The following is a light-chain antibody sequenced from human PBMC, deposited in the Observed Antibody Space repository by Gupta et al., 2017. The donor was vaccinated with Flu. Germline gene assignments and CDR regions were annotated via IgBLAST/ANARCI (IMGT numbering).Light chain of an antibody. CDR2: EVS. CDR1: NSDVGGYNF. V-gene: IGLV2-8*01. J-gene: IGLJ1*01. Sequence: QSALTQPPSASGSPGQSVTISCTGTNSDVGGYNFVSWYQQHPGKAPKLMIYEVSKRPSGVPDRFSGSKSGNTASLTVSGLQAEDEADYYCCSYSGSNNLYVFGTGTKVTVL. CDR3: CSYSGSNNLYV.